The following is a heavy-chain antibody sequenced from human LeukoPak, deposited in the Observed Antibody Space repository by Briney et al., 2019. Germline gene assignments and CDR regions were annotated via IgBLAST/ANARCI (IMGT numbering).Heavy chain of an antibody. D-gene: IGHD3-3*01. V-gene: IGHV3-23*01. CDR1: GFTFSSYA. CDR3: AKDYSYDLGIDWFDP. Sequence: TGGSLRLSCAASGFTFSSYAMSWVRQAPGKGLEWVSAISGSGGSTYYADSVKGRFTISRDNSKNTLYLQMNSLRAEDTAVYYCAKDYSYDLGIDWFDPWGQGTLVTVSS. CDR2: ISGSGGST. J-gene: IGHJ5*02.